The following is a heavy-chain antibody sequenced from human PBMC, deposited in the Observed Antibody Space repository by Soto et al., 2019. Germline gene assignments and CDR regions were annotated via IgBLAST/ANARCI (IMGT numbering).Heavy chain of an antibody. D-gene: IGHD4-17*01. CDR3: AGEADYLNWFDP. V-gene: IGHV3-48*01. CDR1: GFTFSSYS. Sequence: GGALRLSCAASGFTFSSYSMNWGRQAPGKGLEWVSYISSSSSTIYYADSVKGRFTISRDNAKNSLYLQMNSLRAEDTAVYYCAGEADYLNWFDPWGQGTLVTVSS. CDR2: ISSSSSTI. J-gene: IGHJ5*02.